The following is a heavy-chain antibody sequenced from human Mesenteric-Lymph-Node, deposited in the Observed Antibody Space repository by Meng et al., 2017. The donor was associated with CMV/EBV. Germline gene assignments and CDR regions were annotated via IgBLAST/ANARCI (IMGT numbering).Heavy chain of an antibody. CDR1: GFTFSSYG. V-gene: IGHV3-30*02. CDR3: ARDPSVGATVEDY. D-gene: IGHD1-26*01. J-gene: IGHJ4*02. CDR2: IRYDGSNK. Sequence: GGSLRLSCAASGFTFSSYGMHWVRQAPGKGLEWVAFIRYDGSNKYYADSVKGRFTISRDNSKNTLYLQMNSLRAEDTAVYYCARDPSVGATVEDYWGQGTLVTVSS.